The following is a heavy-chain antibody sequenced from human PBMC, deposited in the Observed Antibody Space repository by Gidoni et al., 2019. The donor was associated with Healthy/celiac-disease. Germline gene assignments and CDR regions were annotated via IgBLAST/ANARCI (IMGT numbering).Heavy chain of an antibody. V-gene: IGHV3-48*01. Sequence: EVQLVESGGGLVQPGGSLRPSCAASGVTFSTYSMNWVRQAPGKGLEWVSYISSSSSTIYYADSVKGRFTISRDKAKNSLYLQMNSLRAEDTAVYYCAREAGTVAGTCDYWGQGTLVTVSS. CDR2: ISSSSSTI. CDR3: AREAGTVAGTCDY. J-gene: IGHJ4*02. CDR1: GVTFSTYS. D-gene: IGHD6-19*01.